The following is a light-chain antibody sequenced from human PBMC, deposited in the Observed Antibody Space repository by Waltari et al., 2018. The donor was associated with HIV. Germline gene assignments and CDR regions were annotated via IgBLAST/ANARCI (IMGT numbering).Light chain of an antibody. J-gene: IGKJ1*01. CDR2: GAS. V-gene: IGKV3-20*01. CDR1: QRVTSNA. Sequence: EIVLTPSPGTLSLSPGERATLSCRASQRVTSNALAWFHQKPGQAPSLLIYGASSRATGTPDRFSAGGSGTDFTLTISGLEPEDFAVYFCHQYGSSPWTFGQGAKVEIK. CDR3: HQYGSSPWT.